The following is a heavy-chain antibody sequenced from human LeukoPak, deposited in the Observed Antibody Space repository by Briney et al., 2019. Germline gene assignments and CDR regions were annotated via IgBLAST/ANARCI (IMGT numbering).Heavy chain of an antibody. J-gene: IGHJ6*02. CDR2: IYYSGST. Sequence: SETLSLTCTVSGGSISSSSYYWGWIRQPPGKGLEWIGSIYYSGSTYYNPSLKSRVTISVDTSKNQFSLKLSSVTAADTAVYYCARVIAAAGEHRYYYYGMDVWGQGTTVTVSS. CDR1: GGSISSSSYY. CDR3: ARVIAAAGEHRYYYYGMDV. D-gene: IGHD6-13*01. V-gene: IGHV4-39*07.